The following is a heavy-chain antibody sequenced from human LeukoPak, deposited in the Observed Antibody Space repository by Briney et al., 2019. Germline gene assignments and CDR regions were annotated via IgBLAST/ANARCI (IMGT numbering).Heavy chain of an antibody. J-gene: IGHJ6*02. CDR3: VRAYLGYYYGMDV. V-gene: IGHV4-59*01. CDR2: IYYSGST. Sequence: SETLSLTCTVSGGSISSYYWSWIRQPPGKGLEWIGYIYYSGSTNYNPSLKSRVTISVDTSKNQFSLEPSSVTAADTAVYYCVRAYLGYYYGMDVWGQGTTVTVSS. CDR1: GGSISSYY.